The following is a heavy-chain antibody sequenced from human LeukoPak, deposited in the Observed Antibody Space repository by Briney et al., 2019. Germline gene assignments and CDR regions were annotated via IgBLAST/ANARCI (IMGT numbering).Heavy chain of an antibody. V-gene: IGHV1-46*01. Sequence: ASVKVSCKASGYTFTSYYMHWVRQAPGQGLEWMGIINPSGGSTSYAQKFQGRVTMTRDTSTSTVYMELSSLRSEDTAVYCCARGVKWTGPPQYFQHWGQGTLVTVSS. CDR3: ARGVKWTGPPQYFQH. CDR1: GYTFTSYY. CDR2: INPSGGST. J-gene: IGHJ1*01. D-gene: IGHD1-14*01.